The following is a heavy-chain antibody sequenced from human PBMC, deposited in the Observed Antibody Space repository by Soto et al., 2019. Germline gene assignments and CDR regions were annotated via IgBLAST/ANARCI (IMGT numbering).Heavy chain of an antibody. CDR1: GFTFSTYG. V-gene: IGHV3-30*03. Sequence: QVQLVESGGGVVQPGRSLRLSCAASGFTFSTYGMHWVRQAPGKGLEWVAVISYDGSNKYYVDSVKGRFTISRDHSKNTLYLEMDSLRAEDTAVYYCSRGGRHGYWYFDLWGRGTLVTVSS. CDR3: SRGGRHGYWYFDL. CDR2: ISYDGSNK. J-gene: IGHJ2*01.